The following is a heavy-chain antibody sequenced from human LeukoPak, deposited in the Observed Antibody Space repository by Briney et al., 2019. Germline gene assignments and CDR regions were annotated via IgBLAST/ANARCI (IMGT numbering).Heavy chain of an antibody. Sequence: SETLSLTCTVSGGSINNYYWSWIRQPAGKGLEWIGRIYTRGSTNYNPSLKSRVTMSVDTSKNQFSLKLSSVTAADMAVYYCARGRYCSADICSGGDAFDIWGQGTMVSVSS. V-gene: IGHV4-4*07. D-gene: IGHD2-15*01. J-gene: IGHJ3*02. CDR1: GGSINNYY. CDR3: ARGRYCSADICSGGDAFDI. CDR2: IYTRGST.